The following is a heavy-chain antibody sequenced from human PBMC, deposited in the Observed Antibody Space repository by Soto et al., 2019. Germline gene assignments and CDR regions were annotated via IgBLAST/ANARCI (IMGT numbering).Heavy chain of an antibody. CDR3: AKDGTYYDILTGRFVDY. D-gene: IGHD3-9*01. J-gene: IGHJ4*02. Sequence: GGSLRLSCAASGFTFSSYAMSWVRQAPGKGLEWVSAISGSGGSTYYADSVKGRFSISGDNSKNTLYLQMNSLRAEDTAVYYCAKDGTYYDILTGRFVDYWGQGTLVTVSS. CDR1: GFTFSSYA. V-gene: IGHV3-23*01. CDR2: ISGSGGST.